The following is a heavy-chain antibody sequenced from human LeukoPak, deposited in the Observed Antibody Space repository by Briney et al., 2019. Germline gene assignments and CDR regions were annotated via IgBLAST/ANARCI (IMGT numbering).Heavy chain of an antibody. CDR3: AKDRGGSYTLSLDY. J-gene: IGHJ4*02. V-gene: IGHV3-7*03. D-gene: IGHD1-26*01. Sequence: GGSLRLSCAASGFTFSNYWIHWVRQAPGKGLEWVAGIKDDGSEKYYVDSVKGRFSISRDNAKNSLYLQMNSLRAEDTAVYYCAKDRGGSYTLSLDYWGQGTLVTVSS. CDR1: GFTFSNYW. CDR2: IKDDGSEK.